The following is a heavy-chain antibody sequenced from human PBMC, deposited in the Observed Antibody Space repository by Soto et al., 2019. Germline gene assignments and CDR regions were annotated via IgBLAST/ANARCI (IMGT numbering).Heavy chain of an antibody. CDR2: MNPNSGNT. V-gene: IGHV1-8*01. D-gene: IGHD2-15*01. CDR1: GYTFTRYD. CDR3: ASLYCSGGSCYSRSQPPNYYGMDV. Sequence: ASVKVSCKASGYTFTRYDINWVRQATGQGLEWMGWMNPNSGNTGYAQKFQGRVTMTRNTSISTAYMELSSLRSEDTAVYYCASLYCSGGSCYSRSQPPNYYGMDVWGQGTTVTVSS. J-gene: IGHJ6*02.